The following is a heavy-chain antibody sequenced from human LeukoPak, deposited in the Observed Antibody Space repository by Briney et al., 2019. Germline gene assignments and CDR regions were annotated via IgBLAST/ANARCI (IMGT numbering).Heavy chain of an antibody. CDR3: ASGTYYGSGVFDP. D-gene: IGHD3-10*01. CDR1: GGTFSSYA. CDR2: IIPILGIA. Sequence: SVKVSCKASGGTFSSYAISWVRQAPGQGLEWMGRIIPILGIANYAQKFQGRVTITADRSTSTAYMELSSLRSEDTAVYYCASGTYYGSGVFDPWGQGTLVTVSS. V-gene: IGHV1-69*04. J-gene: IGHJ5*02.